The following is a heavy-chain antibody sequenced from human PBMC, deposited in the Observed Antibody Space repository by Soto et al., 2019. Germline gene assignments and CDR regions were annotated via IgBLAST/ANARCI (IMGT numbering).Heavy chain of an antibody. CDR3: VRGGGGGLFDP. J-gene: IGHJ5*02. CDR1: GFTFSDYY. Sequence: PGGSLRLSCEGSGFTFSDYYISWIRQAPGKGLEWISYSSPGSRYPAYADSVKGRFTISRDNAKRSLYLQMMSLTAEDTAIYYCVRGGGGGLFDPWCQGTMVTVSS. CDR2: SSPGSRYP. V-gene: IGHV3-11*06. D-gene: IGHD2-15*01.